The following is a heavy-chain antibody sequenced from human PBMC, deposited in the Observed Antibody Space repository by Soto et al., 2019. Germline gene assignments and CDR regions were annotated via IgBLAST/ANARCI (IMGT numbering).Heavy chain of an antibody. CDR1: VFTFISYW. V-gene: IGHV3-7*03. Sequence: GWSLRLSCASSVFTFISYWMSWVRQAPGKGLEWVANIKQDGSEKYYVDSVKGRFTISRDNAKNSLYLQMNSLRAEDTAVHYCARGWQIASYLVWGQGTLVTVS. J-gene: IGHJ4*02. CDR2: IKQDGSEK. CDR3: ARGWQIASYLV. D-gene: IGHD2-15*01.